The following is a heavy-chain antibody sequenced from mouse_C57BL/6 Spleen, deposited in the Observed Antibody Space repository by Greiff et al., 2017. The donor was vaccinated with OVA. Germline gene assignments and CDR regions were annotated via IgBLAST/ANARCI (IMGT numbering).Heavy chain of an antibody. D-gene: IGHD2-5*01. J-gene: IGHJ2*01. CDR3: ASSAYDSNPYFDY. CDR2: INPNYGTT. V-gene: IGHV1-39*01. Sequence: EVQLQQSGPELVKPGASVKISCKASGYSFTDYYMNWVQQSNGKSLEWIGVINPNYGTTSYNQKFKGKATLTVDQSSSTAYMQLNSLTSEDSAVYYCASSAYDSNPYFDYWGQGTTLTVSS. CDR1: GYSFTDYY.